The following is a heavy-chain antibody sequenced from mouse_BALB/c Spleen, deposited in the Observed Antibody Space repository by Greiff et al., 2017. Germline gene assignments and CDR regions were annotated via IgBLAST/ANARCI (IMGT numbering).Heavy chain of an antibody. V-gene: IGHV5-6-5*01. CDR3: ARGEPFYAMDY. CDR2: ISSGGST. Sequence: EVKLMESGGGLVKPGGSLKLSCAASGFTFSSYAMSWVRQTPEKRLEWVASISSGGSTYYPDSVKGRFTISRDNARNILYLQMSSLRSEDTAMYYCARGEPFYAMDYWGQGTSVTVSS. J-gene: IGHJ4*01. CDR1: GFTFSSYA.